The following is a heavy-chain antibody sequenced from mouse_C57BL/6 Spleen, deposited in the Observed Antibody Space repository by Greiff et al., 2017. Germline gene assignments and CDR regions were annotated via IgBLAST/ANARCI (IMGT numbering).Heavy chain of an antibody. CDR3: ARNDYYAMDY. CDR2: ISSGSSTI. CDR1: GFTFSDYG. Sequence: EVTLVESGGCLVKPGGSLKLSCAASGFTFSDYGMHWVRQAPEKGLEWVAYISSGSSTIYYADTVKGRFTITRDNAKNTLFLQMTSLRSEDTAMYYCARNDYYAMDYWGQGTSVTVSS. V-gene: IGHV5-17*01. J-gene: IGHJ4*01.